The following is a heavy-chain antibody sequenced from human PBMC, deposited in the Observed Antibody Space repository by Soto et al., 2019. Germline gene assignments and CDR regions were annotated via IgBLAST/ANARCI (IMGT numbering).Heavy chain of an antibody. V-gene: IGHV3-23*01. D-gene: IGHD3-22*01. CDR2: ISSNGAGT. J-gene: IGHJ5*02. CDR1: GFTFSKYA. CDR3: AIDRVPNDSSGYYTILTDA. Sequence: HPGGSLRLSCAASGFTFSKYAMTWARQAPGKGLEWVSAISSNGAGTYYVDSVKGRFTVSRDNSKNTLYLQLHSLRAEDTAVYYCAIDRVPNDSSGYYTILTDAWGQGTVVTVSS.